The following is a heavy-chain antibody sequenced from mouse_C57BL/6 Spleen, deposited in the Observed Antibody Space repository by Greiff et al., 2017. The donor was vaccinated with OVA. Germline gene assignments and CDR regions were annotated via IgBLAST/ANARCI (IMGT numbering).Heavy chain of an antibody. CDR2: IYPGDGDT. V-gene: IGHV1-80*01. Sequence: LVESGAELVKPGASVKISCKASGYAFSSYWMNWVKQRPGKGLEWIGQIYPGDGDTNYNGKFKGKATLTADKSSSTAYMQLSSLTSEDSAVYFCARVTTVVAKGSFDYWGQGTTLTVSS. J-gene: IGHJ2*01. CDR3: ARVTTVVAKGSFDY. CDR1: GYAFSSYW. D-gene: IGHD1-1*01.